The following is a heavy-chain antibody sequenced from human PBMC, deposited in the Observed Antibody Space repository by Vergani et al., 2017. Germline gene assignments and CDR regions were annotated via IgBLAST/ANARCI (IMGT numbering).Heavy chain of an antibody. CDR3: ARDILNIVVVPAANILGLDY. J-gene: IGHJ4*02. V-gene: IGHV1-2*02. CDR1: GDTFTGYY. D-gene: IGHD2-2*01. Sequence: QVQLVQSGAEVKKPGASVKVSCKASGDTFTGYYMHWVRQAPGQGLEWMGWINPNSGGTNYAQKFQGRVTMTRDTSISTAYMELRRLISDDTAVYYCARDILNIVVVPAANILGLDYWGQGTLVTVSS. CDR2: INPNSGGT.